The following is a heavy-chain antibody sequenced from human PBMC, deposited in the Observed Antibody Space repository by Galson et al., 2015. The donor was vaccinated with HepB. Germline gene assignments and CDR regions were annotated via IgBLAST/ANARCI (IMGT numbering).Heavy chain of an antibody. CDR1: GLIFRNYG. J-gene: IGHJ4*02. D-gene: IGHD5-12*01. CDR2: IYYDGGNK. CDR3: ATSNPSVAIGED. V-gene: IGHV3-33*01. Sequence: SLRLSCAASGLIFRNYGMHWVRQVPGKGLEWVAIIYYDGGNKYYADSVRGRFTISKDNSKNTLYLQVNSLRPEDTVIYYCATSNPSVAIGEDWGQGTLVTVSS.